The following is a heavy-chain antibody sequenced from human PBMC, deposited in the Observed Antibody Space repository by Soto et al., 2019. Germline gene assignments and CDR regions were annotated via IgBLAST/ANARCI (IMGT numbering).Heavy chain of an antibody. D-gene: IGHD3-9*01. V-gene: IGHV3-20*04. CDR2: INWNGGST. J-gene: IGHJ4*02. CDR3: ARDQTDILTGYYQGFDY. Sequence: GGSLRLSCAASGFTFDDYGMSWVRQAPGKGLEWVSGINWNGGSTGYADSVKGRFTISRDNAKNSLYLQMNSLRAEDTALYYCARDQTDILTGYYQGFDYWGQGTLVTVSS. CDR1: GFTFDDYG.